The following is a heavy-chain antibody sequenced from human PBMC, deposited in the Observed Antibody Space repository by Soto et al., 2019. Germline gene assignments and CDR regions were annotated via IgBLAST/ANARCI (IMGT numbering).Heavy chain of an antibody. Sequence: PGGSLRLSCAASGFTFSSYGMHWVRQAPGKGLEWVAVISYDGSNKYYADSVKGRFTISRDNSKNTLYLQMNSLRAEDTAVYYCAKDVVRFLVWLAFYGMDVWGQWTRVTFAS. CDR2: ISYDGSNK. J-gene: IGHJ6*02. D-gene: IGHD3-3*01. V-gene: IGHV3-30*18. CDR3: AKDVVRFLVWLAFYGMDV. CDR1: GFTFSSYG.